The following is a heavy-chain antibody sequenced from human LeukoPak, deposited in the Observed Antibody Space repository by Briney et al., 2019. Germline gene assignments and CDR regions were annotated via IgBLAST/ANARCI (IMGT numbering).Heavy chain of an antibody. V-gene: IGHV3-21*01. D-gene: IGHD5-18*01. CDR1: GFTFSSYW. CDR3: AMDFATAMDSFDY. Sequence: GGSLRLSCAASGFTFSSYWMSWVRQAPGKGLEWVSSISSSSSYIYYADSVKGRFTISRDNSKNTLYLQMNSLRAEDTAVYYCAMDFATAMDSFDYWGQGTLVTVSS. CDR2: ISSSSSYI. J-gene: IGHJ4*02.